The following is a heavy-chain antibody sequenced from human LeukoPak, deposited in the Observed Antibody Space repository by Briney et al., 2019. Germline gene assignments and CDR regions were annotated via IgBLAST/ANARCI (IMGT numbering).Heavy chain of an antibody. D-gene: IGHD3-9*01. CDR1: GGTFSSYA. Sequence: SVKVSCKXSGGTFSSYAISWVRQAPGQGLEWMGGIIPIFGTANYAQKFQGRVTITTDESTSTAYMELSSLRSEDTAVYYCARYGNYDILTGFQATYYFDYWGPGTLVTVSS. J-gene: IGHJ4*02. V-gene: IGHV1-69*05. CDR2: IIPIFGTA. CDR3: ARYGNYDILTGFQATYYFDY.